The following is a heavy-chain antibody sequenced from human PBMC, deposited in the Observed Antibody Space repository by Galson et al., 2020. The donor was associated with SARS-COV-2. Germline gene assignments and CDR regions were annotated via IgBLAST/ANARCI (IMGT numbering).Heavy chain of an antibody. V-gene: IGHV4-39*07. Sequence: SETLSPTCTVSGGSISSSSYYWGWIRQPPGKGLEWIGSIYYSGSTYYNPSLKSRVTISVDTSKNQFSLKLSSVTAADTAVYYCARDRYSSSWWKDWGQGTLVTISS. D-gene: IGHD6-13*01. CDR3: ARDRYSSSWWKD. J-gene: IGHJ4*02. CDR2: IYYSGST. CDR1: GGSISSSSYY.